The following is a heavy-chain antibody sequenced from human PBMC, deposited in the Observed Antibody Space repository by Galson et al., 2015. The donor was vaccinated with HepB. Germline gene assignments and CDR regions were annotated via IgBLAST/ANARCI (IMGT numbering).Heavy chain of an antibody. CDR2: ISSSSSYI. CDR1: GFTFSSYS. V-gene: IGHV3-21*01. Sequence: SLRLSCAASGFTFSSYSMNWVRQAPGKGLEWVSSISSSSSYIYYADSVKGRSTISRDNAKNSLYLQMNSLKAEDTAVYYCARDWKNYYDSSGYYRQNAFDIWGQGTMVIVSS. J-gene: IGHJ3*02. CDR3: ARDWKNYYDSSGYYRQNAFDI. D-gene: IGHD3-22*01.